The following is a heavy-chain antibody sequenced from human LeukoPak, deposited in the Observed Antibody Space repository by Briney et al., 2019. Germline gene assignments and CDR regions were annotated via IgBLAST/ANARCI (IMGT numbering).Heavy chain of an antibody. J-gene: IGHJ6*04. Sequence: PSETLSLTCAVYGGSFSSYYWSWIRQPPGKGLEWIGEINHSGSTNYNPSLKSRVTISVDTSKNQFPLKLSSVTAADTAVYYCARGQAYYDILTGSPQNYYYYGMDVWGKGTTVTVSS. V-gene: IGHV4-34*01. CDR1: GGSFSSYY. D-gene: IGHD3-9*01. CDR2: INHSGST. CDR3: ARGQAYYDILTGSPQNYYYYGMDV.